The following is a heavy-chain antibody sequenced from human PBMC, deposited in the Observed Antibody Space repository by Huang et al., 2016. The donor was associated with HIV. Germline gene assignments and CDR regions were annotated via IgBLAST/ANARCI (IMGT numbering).Heavy chain of an antibody. CDR1: GDSLSGFF. V-gene: IGHV4-34*01. CDR3: ARGRGTSWSFFDT. CDR2: KTQSGRT. D-gene: IGHD2-2*01. J-gene: IGHJ5*02. Sequence: QVRLDQWGAGLLKPSETLPLTCAVYGDSLSGFFWSWVRQSPGRGLEWIGEKTQSGRTNYNPTLKSRVTIAIDTSKKQFSLKLKSVTADDTSTYYCARGRGTSWSFFDTWGQGSFVTVSS.